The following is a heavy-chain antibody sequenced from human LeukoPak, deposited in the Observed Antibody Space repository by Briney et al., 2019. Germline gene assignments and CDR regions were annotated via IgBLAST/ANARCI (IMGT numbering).Heavy chain of an antibody. CDR2: IYSSGST. J-gene: IGHJ4*02. Sequence: SETLSLTCSVSGGSISSYYWSWIRQPAGKGLEWIGRIYSSGSTTYNPSLKSRVTMSVDTSKNQFSLKLSSLTAADTAVYYCARVGGSSGWYRGYYFDYWGQGTLVTVSS. D-gene: IGHD6-19*01. CDR3: ARVGGSSGWYRGYYFDY. V-gene: IGHV4-4*07. CDR1: GGSISSYY.